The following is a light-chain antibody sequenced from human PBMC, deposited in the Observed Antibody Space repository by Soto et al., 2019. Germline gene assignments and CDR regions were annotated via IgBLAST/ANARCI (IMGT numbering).Light chain of an antibody. CDR3: QQPRSYPSP. CDR1: QHIAIY. J-gene: IGKJ4*01. Sequence: IQLTQSPSSLSASAVDSVTITCRASQHIAIYLARYQQQPGKAPTLLIYAASSLQSGVTSRFSGRGSGTAFTLTIYSLQAEDFATYYCQQPRSYPSPFGGGTKVDIK. V-gene: IGKV1-9*01. CDR2: AAS.